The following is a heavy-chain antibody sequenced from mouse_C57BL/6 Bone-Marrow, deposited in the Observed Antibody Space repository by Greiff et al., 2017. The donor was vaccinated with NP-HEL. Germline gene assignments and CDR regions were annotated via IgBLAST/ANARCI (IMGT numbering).Heavy chain of an antibody. J-gene: IGHJ1*03. V-gene: IGHV5-15*01. CDR2: ISNLAYSI. CDR3: ARHYYYGSRDWYFDV. Sequence: EVKLMESGGGLVQPGGSLKLSCAASGFTFSDYGMAWVRQAPRKGPEWVAFISNLAYSIYYADTVTGRFTISRENAKNTLYLEMSSLRSEDTAMYYCARHYYYGSRDWYFDVWGTGTTVTVSS. CDR1: GFTFSDYG. D-gene: IGHD1-1*01.